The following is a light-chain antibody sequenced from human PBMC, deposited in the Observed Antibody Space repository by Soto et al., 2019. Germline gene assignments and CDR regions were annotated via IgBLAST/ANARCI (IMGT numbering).Light chain of an antibody. CDR2: AAS. Sequence: IQLTQSPSSLSASVGDRVTITCRASQGISSYLAWYQQKPGKAPKLLIYAASTLQSGVPSRFSGSGSGTDFTLTISSLQPEDFATYYCQQYNSYAITFGQGTRLEIK. J-gene: IGKJ5*01. CDR3: QQYNSYAIT. V-gene: IGKV1-9*01. CDR1: QGISSY.